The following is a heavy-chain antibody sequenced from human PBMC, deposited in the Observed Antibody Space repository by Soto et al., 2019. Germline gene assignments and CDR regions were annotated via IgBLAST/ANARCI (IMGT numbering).Heavy chain of an antibody. CDR1: GGSISSYY. J-gene: IGHJ5*02. V-gene: IGHV4-59*01. CDR3: ARVVRTNWFGP. D-gene: IGHD3-22*01. Sequence: SETLSLTCTVSGGSISSYYWSWIRQPPGKGLEWIGYIYYSGSTNYNPSLKSRVTISVDTSKNQFSLKLSSVTAADTAVYYCARVVRTNWFGPRGQGSLVIVSS. CDR2: IYYSGST.